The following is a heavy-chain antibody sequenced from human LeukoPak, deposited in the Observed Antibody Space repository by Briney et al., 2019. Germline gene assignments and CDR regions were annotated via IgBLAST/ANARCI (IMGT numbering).Heavy chain of an antibody. CDR3: AKGYSSGWANWLDP. CDR1: GFTFSNYA. J-gene: IGHJ5*02. D-gene: IGHD6-19*01. CDR2: ISGSGDGT. Sequence: PGGSLRLSCAASGFTFSNYAMTWVRQAPGKGLEWVSGISGSGDGTYYADSVKGRFTISRDNSENTLYLQMNSLRAEDTALYYCAKGYSSGWANWLDPGGQGTLVTVSS. V-gene: IGHV3-23*01.